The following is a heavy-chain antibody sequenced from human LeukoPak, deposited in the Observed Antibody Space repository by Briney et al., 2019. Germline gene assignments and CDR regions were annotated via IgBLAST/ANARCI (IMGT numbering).Heavy chain of an antibody. CDR1: GFTFSSYG. V-gene: IGHV3-30*03. CDR2: ISSDGSSK. CDR3: SRSRPKFKDFEY. Sequence: GGSLRLSCAASGFTFSSYGMHWVRQAPGKGLDWVALISSDGSSKYYADSVKGRFTISRDNFKNTLYLQMNSLRAEDTAVYYCSRSRPKFKDFEYWGQGTLVTVSS. J-gene: IGHJ4*02.